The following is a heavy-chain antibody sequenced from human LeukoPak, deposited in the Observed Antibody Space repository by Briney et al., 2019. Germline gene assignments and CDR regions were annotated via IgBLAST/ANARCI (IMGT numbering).Heavy chain of an antibody. J-gene: IGHJ6*03. V-gene: IGHV3-7*01. CDR3: ARGKSPRGAYMDV. Sequence: PGGSLRLSCAASGFTFSSYWMSWVRQAPGKGLEWVANIRQDGSEKYYVDSVKGRFTISRDNAKNSVYLQMNSLRAEDTAVYCGARGKSPRGAYMDVWGKGTTVTVSS. CDR1: GFTFSSYW. D-gene: IGHD3-10*01. CDR2: IRQDGSEK.